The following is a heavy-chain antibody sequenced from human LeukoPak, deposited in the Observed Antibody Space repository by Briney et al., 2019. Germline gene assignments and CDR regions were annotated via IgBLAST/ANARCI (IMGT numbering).Heavy chain of an antibody. Sequence: PSETLSLTCAVYGGSFSGRYWGWIRQPPGKGLEWIEQINHSGSTNYNPSLKSRVTISVDTSKNQFSLKLSSVTAADTAVYYCARDRYGSGSYYIPGAFDIWGQGTMVTVSS. CDR2: INHSGST. CDR1: GGSFSGRY. J-gene: IGHJ3*02. CDR3: ARDRYGSGSYYIPGAFDI. V-gene: IGHV4-34*01. D-gene: IGHD3-10*01.